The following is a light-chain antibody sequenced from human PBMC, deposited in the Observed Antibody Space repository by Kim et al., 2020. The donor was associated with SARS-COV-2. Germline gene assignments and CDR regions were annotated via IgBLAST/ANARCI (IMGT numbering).Light chain of an antibody. J-gene: IGKJ3*01. Sequence: LSPGERATLSCRASQSVSSSYLACYQQKPGQAPRLLIYGASSRATGIPDRFSGSGSGTDFTLTISRLEPEDFAVYYCQQYGSSPTFGPGTKVDIK. CDR2: GAS. V-gene: IGKV3-20*01. CDR3: QQYGSSPT. CDR1: QSVSSSY.